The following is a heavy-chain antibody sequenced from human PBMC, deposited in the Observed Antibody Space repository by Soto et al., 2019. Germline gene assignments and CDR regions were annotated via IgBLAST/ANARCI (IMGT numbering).Heavy chain of an antibody. CDR2: IYHSGST. CDR1: GGSISSYY. CDR3: ARVPDV. V-gene: IGHV4-59*12. Sequence: SETLSLTCTVSGGSISSYYWTWIRQPPGKGLEWIGYIYHSGSTYYNPSLKSRVTISVDRSKNQFSLKLSSVTAADTAVYYCARVPDVWGQGTTVTVSS. J-gene: IGHJ6*02.